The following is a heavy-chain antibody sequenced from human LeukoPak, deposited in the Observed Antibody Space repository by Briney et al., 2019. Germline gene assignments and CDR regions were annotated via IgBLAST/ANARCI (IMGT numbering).Heavy chain of an antibody. CDR3: ARGRITTFGVVTFDP. J-gene: IGHJ5*02. V-gene: IGHV4-59*01. Sequence: SETLSLTCTVSGGSISSYYWSWIRQPPGKGLEWIGYICYSGSTNYNPSLKSRVTISVDTSKNQFSLKLSSVTAADTAVYYCARGRITTFGVVTFDPWGQGTLVTVSS. CDR2: ICYSGST. D-gene: IGHD3-3*01. CDR1: GGSISSYY.